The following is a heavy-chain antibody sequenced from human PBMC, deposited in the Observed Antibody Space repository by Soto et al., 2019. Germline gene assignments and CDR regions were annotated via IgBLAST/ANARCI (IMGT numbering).Heavy chain of an antibody. CDR1: GYTFTSYD. D-gene: IGHD2-2*01. J-gene: IGHJ6*03. CDR3: ARGYCSSTCCYFNYYYYMDV. CDR2: MNPNSGNT. V-gene: IGHV1-8*01. Sequence: QVQLVQSGAEVKKPGASVKVSCKASGYTFTSYDINWVRQATGQGLEWMGWMNPNSGNTGYAQKFQGRVSMTRNTTISTAYKDHSSLRSEDTAVYYCARGYCSSTCCYFNYYYYMDVWGKGTTVTVSS.